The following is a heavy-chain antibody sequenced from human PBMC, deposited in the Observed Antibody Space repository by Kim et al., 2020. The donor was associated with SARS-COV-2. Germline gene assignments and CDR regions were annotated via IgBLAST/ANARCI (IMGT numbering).Heavy chain of an antibody. D-gene: IGHD5-18*01. V-gene: IGHV4-31*02. CDR3: ARGVDTAMVILPAFDY. Sequence: SLKSRVTISVDTSKDQFSLKLSSVTAADTAVYYCARGVDTAMVILPAFDYWGQGTLVTVSS. J-gene: IGHJ4*02.